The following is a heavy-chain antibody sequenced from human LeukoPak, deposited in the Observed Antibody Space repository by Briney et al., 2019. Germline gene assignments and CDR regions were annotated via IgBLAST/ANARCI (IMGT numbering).Heavy chain of an antibody. CDR3: LGSGDFG. J-gene: IGHJ4*02. CDR2: TNPAGRQQ. CDR1: GFSFISHW. D-gene: IGHD6-25*01. Sequence: GGSLRLSCAASGFSFISHWMNWVRQAPGRGLEWVANTNPAGRQQYYMDSVKGRFTISRDNAKKSLYLQMNSLRAEDTAVYYCLGSGDFGWGQGTLVTVSS. V-gene: IGHV3-7*01.